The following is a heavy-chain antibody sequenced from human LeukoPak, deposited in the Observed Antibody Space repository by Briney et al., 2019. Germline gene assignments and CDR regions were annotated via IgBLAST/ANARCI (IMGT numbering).Heavy chain of an antibody. CDR1: GGSFSGYY. CDR3: ARGPRNWLYASAHYFDY. Sequence: SETLSLTCAVYGGSFSGYYWSWIRQPPGKGLEWIGEINHSGSTNYNPSLKSRVTISVDTSKNQFSLKLSSVTAADTAVYYCARGPRNWLYASAHYFDYWGQGTLVTVSS. CDR2: INHSGST. J-gene: IGHJ4*02. D-gene: IGHD2-8*01. V-gene: IGHV4-34*01.